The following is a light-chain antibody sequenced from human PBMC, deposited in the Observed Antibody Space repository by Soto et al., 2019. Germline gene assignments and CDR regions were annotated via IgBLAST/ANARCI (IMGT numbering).Light chain of an antibody. Sequence: VRTKSHDSLSVSPGERATLSCRACESVSSYLAWYQQKPRQAPRLLIYDASNRATGIPDRFIGSGSGTDFTLTISRLEPEDSAVDYCHQYEGSRWTFGRGTK. CDR1: ESVSSY. CDR3: HQYEGSRWT. V-gene: IGKV3-20*01. CDR2: DAS. J-gene: IGKJ1*01.